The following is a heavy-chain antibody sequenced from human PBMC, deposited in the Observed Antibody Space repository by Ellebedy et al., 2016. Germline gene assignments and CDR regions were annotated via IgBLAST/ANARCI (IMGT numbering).Heavy chain of an antibody. V-gene: IGHV4-61*01. CDR1: GGSVSSGSYY. Sequence: SETLSLTXTVSGGSVSSGSYYWSWIRQPPGKGLEWIGYIYYSGSTNYNPSLKSRVTISVDTSKNQFSLKLSSVTAADTAVYYCARDLPAPITMVRGVNYGMDVWGQGTTVTVSS. D-gene: IGHD3-10*01. CDR3: ARDLPAPITMVRGVNYGMDV. J-gene: IGHJ6*02. CDR2: IYYSGST.